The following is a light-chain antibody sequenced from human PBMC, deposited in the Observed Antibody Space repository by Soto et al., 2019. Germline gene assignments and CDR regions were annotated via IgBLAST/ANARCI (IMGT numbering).Light chain of an antibody. Sequence: EIVLTQSPATLSLSPGERATLSCRASQSVSSYLAWYQQKPGQAPRLLIYDASNMATGITARFSGSGSGSDFTLTISSLEPEDFALYYCQQRSNWPPTWTFGQGTKVEIK. CDR2: DAS. V-gene: IGKV3-11*01. J-gene: IGKJ1*01. CDR1: QSVSSY. CDR3: QQRSNWPPTWT.